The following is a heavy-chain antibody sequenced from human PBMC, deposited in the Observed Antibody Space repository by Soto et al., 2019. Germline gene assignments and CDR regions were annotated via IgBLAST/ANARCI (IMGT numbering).Heavy chain of an antibody. J-gene: IGHJ4*02. CDR2: ISAYNGNT. CDR1: GXXFASYA. CDR3: XXXXXPPDY. Sequence: QVQLVQSGAEVKKPGASVKVSCKXSGXXFASYAISWMRQAPGQGLEWMGWISAYNGNTNYAQKLQGRVTMTTDTSTSTAYMELRSLRSDXXXXXXXXXXXXPPDYWGQGTLVTVSS. V-gene: IGHV1-18*01.